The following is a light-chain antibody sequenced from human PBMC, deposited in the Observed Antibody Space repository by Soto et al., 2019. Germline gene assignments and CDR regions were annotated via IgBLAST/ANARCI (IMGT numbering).Light chain of an antibody. CDR3: QQYNNWPLYT. J-gene: IGKJ2*01. V-gene: IGKV3-15*01. Sequence: EIVMTQSPATLSVSPGERATLSCGASQSVSSNLAWYQQKPGQAPRLLIYGASTRATGIPARFSGSGSGTEFTLTISSLQSEDFAVYDCQQYNNWPLYTFGQGTKLEIK. CDR2: GAS. CDR1: QSVSSN.